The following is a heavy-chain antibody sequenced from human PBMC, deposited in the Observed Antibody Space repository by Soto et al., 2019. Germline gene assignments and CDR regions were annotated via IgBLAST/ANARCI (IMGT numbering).Heavy chain of an antibody. CDR1: GFTFSSYG. J-gene: IGHJ1*01. D-gene: IGHD2-15*01. V-gene: IGHV3-30*18. CDR3: AKDLRYCSGGSCYRAEYFQH. CDR2: ISYDGSNK. Sequence: ESVGGVVQPGRSLRLSCAASGFTFSSYGMHWVRQAPGKGLEWVAVISYDGSNKYYADSVKGRFTISRDNSKNTLYLQMNSLRAEDTAVYYCAKDLRYCSGGSCYRAEYFQHWGQGTLVTVSS.